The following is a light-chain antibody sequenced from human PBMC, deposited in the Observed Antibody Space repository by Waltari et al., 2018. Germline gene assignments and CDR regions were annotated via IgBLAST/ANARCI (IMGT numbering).Light chain of an antibody. CDR2: DAS. CDR1: QDISNY. J-gene: IGKJ4*01. Sequence: DIQMTQSPSSMSASVGDRVPITCQASQDISNYLNWYQQKPGKAPKLLIYDASNLETGVPSRFSGSGSGTDFTFTISSLQPEDIATYYCQQYDNLPRFGGGTKVEIK. CDR3: QQYDNLPR. V-gene: IGKV1-33*01.